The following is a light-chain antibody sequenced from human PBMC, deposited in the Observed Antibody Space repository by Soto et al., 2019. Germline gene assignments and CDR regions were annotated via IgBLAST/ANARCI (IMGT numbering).Light chain of an antibody. CDR3: QQYNSYPLT. CDR2: DAS. J-gene: IGKJ4*01. CDR1: QTISSW. Sequence: DIQMTQSPSTLSGSVGDRVTITCRASQTISSWLAWYQQKPGKAPKLLIYDASSLESGVPSRFSGRGSGTQFTLTISSLQPDDFATYYCQQYNSYPLTFGGGTKVDIK. V-gene: IGKV1-5*01.